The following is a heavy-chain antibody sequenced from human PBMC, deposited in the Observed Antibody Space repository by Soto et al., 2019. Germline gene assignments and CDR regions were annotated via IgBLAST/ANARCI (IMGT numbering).Heavy chain of an antibody. D-gene: IGHD6-13*01. CDR3: ARDNRSSSSWYYYYGMDV. Sequence: TLSLTCTVSGGSISSGGYYWSWIRQHPGKGLEWIGYIYYSGSTYYNPSLKSRVTISVDASKNQFSLKLSSVTAADTAVYYCARDNRSSSSWYYYYGMDVWGQGTTVTVSS. CDR2: IYYSGST. CDR1: GGSISSGGYY. V-gene: IGHV4-31*03. J-gene: IGHJ6*02.